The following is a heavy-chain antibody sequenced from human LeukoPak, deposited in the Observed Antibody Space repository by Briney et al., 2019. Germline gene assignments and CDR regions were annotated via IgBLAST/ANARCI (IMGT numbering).Heavy chain of an antibody. CDR3: ASPELYTAYFDY. CDR1: GLTFSSYA. D-gene: IGHD3-10*01. CDR2: ISGSGGST. V-gene: IGHV3-23*01. Sequence: GGSLRLSCAASGLTFSSYAMSWVRQAPGKGLEWVSAISGSGGSTYYADSVKGRFTISRDNSKNTLYLQMSSLRAEDTAVYYRASPELYTAYFDYWGQGTLVTVSS. J-gene: IGHJ4*02.